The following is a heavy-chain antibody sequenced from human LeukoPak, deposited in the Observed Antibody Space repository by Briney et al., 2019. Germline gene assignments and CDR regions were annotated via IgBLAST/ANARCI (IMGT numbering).Heavy chain of an antibody. J-gene: IGHJ5*02. CDR3: ARVETGSGYENNWFDP. V-gene: IGHV4-61*02. CDR1: DGSISSGSYY. Sequence: PSQTLSLTCTVSDGSISSGSYYWNWIRQPAGKRLEWIGRIFTSGNTNYNPSVKSRVTISVDTSKNQFSLKLSSVTAADTAVYYCARVETGSGYENNWFDPWGQGTLVTVSS. CDR2: IFTSGNT. D-gene: IGHD5-12*01.